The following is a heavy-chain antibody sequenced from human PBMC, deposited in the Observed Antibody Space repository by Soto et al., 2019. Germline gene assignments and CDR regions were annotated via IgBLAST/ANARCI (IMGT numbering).Heavy chain of an antibody. D-gene: IGHD3-16*02. Sequence: GASVKVSCKVSGYTLTELSMHWVRQAPGKGLEWMGGFDPEDGETIYAQKFQGRVTMTEDTSTDTAYMELSSLRSEDTAVYYCATILSHPRYYYYGMDVWGQGTTVTVSS. CDR3: ATILSHPRYYYYGMDV. CDR2: FDPEDGET. CDR1: GYTLTELS. V-gene: IGHV1-24*01. J-gene: IGHJ6*02.